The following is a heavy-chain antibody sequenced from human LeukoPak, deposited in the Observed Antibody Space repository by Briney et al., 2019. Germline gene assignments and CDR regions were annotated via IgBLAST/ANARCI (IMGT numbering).Heavy chain of an antibody. CDR1: GYTFTSYG. CDR3: ARDLEFPDY. V-gene: IGHV1-18*01. D-gene: IGHD3-3*01. Sequence: ASVKVSCKASGYTFTSYGITWMRQAPGQGLEWMGWISTNNGNTNYVQKFQGRVTMTTDTSTSTAYMELRSLTSDDTAVYYCARDLEFPDYWGQGTLVTVSS. J-gene: IGHJ4*02. CDR2: ISTNNGNT.